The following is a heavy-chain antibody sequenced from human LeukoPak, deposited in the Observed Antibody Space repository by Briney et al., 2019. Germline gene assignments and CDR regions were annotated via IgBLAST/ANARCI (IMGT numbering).Heavy chain of an antibody. CDR3: AREVVVTAMYYFDY. J-gene: IGHJ4*02. Sequence: SETLSLTCTVSGGSISSYYWSWIRQPAGKGLEWIGRIYTSGSTNYNPSLKSRVTMSVDTSKNQFSLKLSSVTAADTAVYYCAREVVVTAMYYFDYWGQGTLVTVSS. D-gene: IGHD2-21*02. V-gene: IGHV4-4*07. CDR1: GGSISSYY. CDR2: IYTSGST.